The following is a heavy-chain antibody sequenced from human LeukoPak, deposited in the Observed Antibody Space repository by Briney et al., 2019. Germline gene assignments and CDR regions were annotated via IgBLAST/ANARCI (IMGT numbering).Heavy chain of an antibody. CDR3: AKDQPRAYFDS. J-gene: IGHJ4*02. CDR2: VRSDGTTK. D-gene: IGHD2-2*01. CDR1: GFTFSSHG. Sequence: GGSLRLSCAASGFTFSSHGMHWVRQAPGKGLEWVAFVRSDGTTKYYTDSVKGRFTVSRDNSKNTMYLQMNSLRAEDTAVYYCAKDQPRAYFDSWGQGTLVTVSS. V-gene: IGHV3-30*02.